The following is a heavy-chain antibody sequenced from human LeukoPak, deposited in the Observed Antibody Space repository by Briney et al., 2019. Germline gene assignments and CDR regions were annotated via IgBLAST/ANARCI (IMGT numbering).Heavy chain of an antibody. Sequence: ASVKVSCKASGYTFTSYAMHWVRQAPGQRLEWMGWINAGNGNTKYSQKFQGRVTITRDTSASTAYMELSSLGSEDTAVYYCATLSYYYDSSGYRRYDYRGQGTLVTVSS. D-gene: IGHD3-22*01. CDR1: GYTFTSYA. J-gene: IGHJ4*02. V-gene: IGHV1-3*01. CDR3: ATLSYYYDSSGYRRYDY. CDR2: INAGNGNT.